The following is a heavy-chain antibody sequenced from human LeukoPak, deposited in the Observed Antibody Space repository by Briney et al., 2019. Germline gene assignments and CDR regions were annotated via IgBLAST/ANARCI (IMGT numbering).Heavy chain of an antibody. J-gene: IGHJ5*02. CDR3: ARIGPSGSGSYFFLDP. CDR1: GFTFSAYW. Sequence: GGSLRLSCAASGFTFSAYWMHWVRQAPGMGLVWVSRIDDDGSGASYADSVKGRFTISRDNARNTLYLQMDSLRAEDTAVYYCARIGPSGSGSYFFLDPWGQGTPVTVSS. D-gene: IGHD3-10*01. CDR2: IDDDGSGA. V-gene: IGHV3-74*01.